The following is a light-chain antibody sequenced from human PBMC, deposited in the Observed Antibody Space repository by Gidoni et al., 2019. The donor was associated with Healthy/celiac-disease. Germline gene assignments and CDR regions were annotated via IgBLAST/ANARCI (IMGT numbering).Light chain of an antibody. CDR3: AAWDDSLNGPVV. V-gene: IGLV1-44*01. CDR1: SSNIGSNT. Sequence: QSVLTQPPSASGTPGQRVTIPCSGSSSNIGSNTVNWYQQLPGTAPNLLIYSNNQRPSGVPDRFSVSKSGTSASLAISGLQSEDEADYYCAAWDDSLNGPVVFGGGTKLTVL. J-gene: IGLJ2*01. CDR2: SNN.